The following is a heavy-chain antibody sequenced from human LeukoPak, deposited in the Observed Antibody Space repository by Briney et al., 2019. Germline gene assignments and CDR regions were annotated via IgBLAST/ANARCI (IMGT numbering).Heavy chain of an antibody. CDR1: GGSSSGYY. Sequence: PSETLSLTCAVYGGSSSGYYWSWIRQPPGKGLEWIGEINHSGSTNYNPSLKSRVTISVDTSKNQFSLKLSSVTAADTAVYYCARHGYYDSSGYSIDAFDIWGQGTMVTVSS. D-gene: IGHD3-22*01. CDR2: INHSGST. CDR3: ARHGYYDSSGYSIDAFDI. J-gene: IGHJ3*02. V-gene: IGHV4-34*01.